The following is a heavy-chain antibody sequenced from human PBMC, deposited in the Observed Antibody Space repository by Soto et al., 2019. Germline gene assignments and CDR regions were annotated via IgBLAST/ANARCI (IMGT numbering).Heavy chain of an antibody. CDR2: IYYSGST. J-gene: IGHJ6*03. Sequence: PSETLSLTCTVSGGSISSYYWSWIRQPPGKGLEWIGYIYYSGSTNYNPSLKSRVTISVDTSKNQFSLKLSSVTAADTAVYYCATITMVRGSNYYYYMDVWGKGTTVTVSS. V-gene: IGHV4-59*08. CDR1: GGSISSYY. CDR3: ATITMVRGSNYYYYMDV. D-gene: IGHD3-10*01.